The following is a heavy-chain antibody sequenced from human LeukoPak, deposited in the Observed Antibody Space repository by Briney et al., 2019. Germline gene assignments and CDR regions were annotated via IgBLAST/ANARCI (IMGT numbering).Heavy chain of an antibody. J-gene: IGHJ6*02. CDR1: GGSINSCC. CDR2: IYHSGST. V-gene: IGHV4-59*01. Sequence: PPETLSLTCTVSGGSINSCCWSWIRQSPGKGLEWIGYIYHSGSTSYNPSLKSRATISVDTSKNQLSLRLSSVTAADTAVYHCARGRPPHYGMDVWGQGTTVTVSS. CDR3: ARGRPPHYGMDV.